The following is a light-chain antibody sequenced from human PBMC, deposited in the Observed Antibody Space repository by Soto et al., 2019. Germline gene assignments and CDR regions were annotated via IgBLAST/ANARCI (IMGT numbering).Light chain of an antibody. CDR2: EGS. J-gene: IGLJ1*01. Sequence: QSVLTQPASLSGSPGQSITISCTGTSSDFGSYNLVSWYQQHPGKAPKLMIYEGSKRPSGVSNRFSGSKSGNTASLTISGLQAEDEADYYCCSYAGSSTPYVFGTGTKVTVL. CDR1: SSDFGSYNL. V-gene: IGLV2-23*01. CDR3: CSYAGSSTPYV.